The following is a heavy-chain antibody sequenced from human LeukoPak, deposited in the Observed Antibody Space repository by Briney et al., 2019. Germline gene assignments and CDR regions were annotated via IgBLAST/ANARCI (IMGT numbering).Heavy chain of an antibody. V-gene: IGHV4-59*01. D-gene: IGHD1-26*01. J-gene: IGHJ4*02. CDR2: IYYSGST. CDR1: GGSINSYY. CDR3: ARAEWELLLDY. Sequence: PSETLSLTCTVSGGSINSYYWSWIRQPPGKGLEWIGYIYYSGSTNYNPSLKSRVTISLDTSKNQFSLKLSSVTAADTAVYYCARAEWELLLDYWGQGTLVTVSS.